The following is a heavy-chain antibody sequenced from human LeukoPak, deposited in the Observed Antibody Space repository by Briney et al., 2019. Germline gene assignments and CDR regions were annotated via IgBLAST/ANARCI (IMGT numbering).Heavy chain of an antibody. CDR1: GGSISSGSYY. CDR3: ASGNSSPYFQH. V-gene: IGHV4-61*02. D-gene: IGHD6-13*01. J-gene: IGHJ1*01. CDR2: IYTSGST. Sequence: PSETLSLTCTVSGGSISSGSYYWSWIRQPAGKGLEWIGRIYTSGSTNYNPSLKSRVTISVDTSKNQFSLKLSSVTVADTAVYYCASGNSSPYFQHWGQGTLVTVSS.